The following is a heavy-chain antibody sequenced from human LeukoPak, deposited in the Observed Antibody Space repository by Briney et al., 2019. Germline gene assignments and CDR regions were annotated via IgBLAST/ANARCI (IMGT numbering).Heavy chain of an antibody. D-gene: IGHD2-15*01. CDR3: ARELLHNDFYGMDV. Sequence: SETLSLTCTVSGGSISSGDYYWSWIRQPPGKGLEWIGYICYSGSTYYNPSLKSRVTISVDTSKNQFSLKLSSVTAADTAVYYCARELLHNDFYGMDVWGQGTTVTVSS. J-gene: IGHJ6*02. CDR2: ICYSGST. CDR1: GGSISSGDYY. V-gene: IGHV4-30-4*01.